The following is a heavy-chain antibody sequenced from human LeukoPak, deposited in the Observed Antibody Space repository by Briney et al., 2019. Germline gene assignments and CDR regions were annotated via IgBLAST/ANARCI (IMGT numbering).Heavy chain of an antibody. D-gene: IGHD3-10*01. CDR1: GFTFSSYG. V-gene: IGHV3-33*01. CDR3: ARDKVRYYYYYYGMDV. CDR2: IWYDGSNK. J-gene: IGHJ6*02. Sequence: GGSLRLSCAASGFTFSSYGMHWVRQAPGKGLEWVAVIWYDGSNKYYADSVKGRFTISRDNSKNTLYLRMNSLRAEDTAVYYCARDKVRYYYYYYGMDVWGQGTTVTVSS.